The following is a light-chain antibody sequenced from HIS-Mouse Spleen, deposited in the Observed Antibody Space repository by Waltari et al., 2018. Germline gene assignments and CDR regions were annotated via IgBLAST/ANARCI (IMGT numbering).Light chain of an antibody. J-gene: IGLJ2*01. Sequence: QLVLTQSPSASASRGASVKLTCTLSSGHSSYDLSWHQQQPEKGPRYLMKLNSDGSHSKGDGIPDRFSGSSSGAERYLTISSLQSEDEADYYCQTWGTGILVVFGGGTKLTVL. CDR1: SGHSSYD. CDR2: LNSDGSH. V-gene: IGLV4-69*01. CDR3: QTWGTGILVV.